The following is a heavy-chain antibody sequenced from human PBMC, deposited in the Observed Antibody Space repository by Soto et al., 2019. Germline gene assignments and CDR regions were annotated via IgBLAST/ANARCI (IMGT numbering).Heavy chain of an antibody. CDR1: GYTFTSYA. J-gene: IGHJ6*02. V-gene: IGHV1-3*01. D-gene: IGHD4-4*01. CDR2: INAGNGNT. Sequence: GASVKFSCKASGYTFTSYAMHWVRQAPGQRLEWMGWINAGNGNTKYSQKFQGRVTITRDTSASTAYMELSSLRSEDTAVYYCASSYSNYALIDYYYYGMDVWGQGTTVTVSS. CDR3: ASSYSNYALIDYYYYGMDV.